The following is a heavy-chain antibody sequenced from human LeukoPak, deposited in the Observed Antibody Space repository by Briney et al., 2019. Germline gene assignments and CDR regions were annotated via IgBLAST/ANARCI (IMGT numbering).Heavy chain of an antibody. CDR1: GFTFSSYE. CDR2: ISSSGSTI. D-gene: IGHD2-15*01. J-gene: IGHJ5*02. Sequence: GGSLRLSCAASGFTFSSYEMNWVRRAPGKGLEWVSYISSSGSTIYYADSVKGRFTISRDNAKNSLYLQMNSLRAEDTAVYYCARGCSGGSCYPPNWFDPWGQGTLVTVSS. V-gene: IGHV3-48*03. CDR3: ARGCSGGSCYPPNWFDP.